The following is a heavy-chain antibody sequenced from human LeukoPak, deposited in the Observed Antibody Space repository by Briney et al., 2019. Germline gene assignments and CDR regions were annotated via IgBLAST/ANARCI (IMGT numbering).Heavy chain of an antibody. J-gene: IGHJ4*02. CDR3: ARGVPSGPGY. CDR1: GFSFTNYW. CDR2: IKTDGSYT. Sequence: GGSLRLSCAASGFSFTNYWRHWVRQAPGEGLVWVSRIKTDGSYTSYADSVKGRFTISRDNAKNTLYLQMNSLRAEDTAVYYCARGVPSGPGYWGQGTLVSVSS. V-gene: IGHV3-74*01. D-gene: IGHD7-27*01.